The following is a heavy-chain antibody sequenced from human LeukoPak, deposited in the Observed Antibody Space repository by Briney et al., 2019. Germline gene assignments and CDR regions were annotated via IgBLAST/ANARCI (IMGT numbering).Heavy chain of an antibody. D-gene: IGHD6-19*01. CDR1: GYTFTGYY. V-gene: IGHV1-2*02. J-gene: IGHJ5*02. Sequence: ASVKVSCKASGYTFTGYYMHWVRQAPGQGLEWMGWINPNSGGTNYAQKFQGRVTMTRDTSISTAYMELSRLRSDDTAVYYCARGPSGGWYWFDPWGQGTLVTVSS. CDR3: ARGPSGGWYWFDP. CDR2: INPNSGGT.